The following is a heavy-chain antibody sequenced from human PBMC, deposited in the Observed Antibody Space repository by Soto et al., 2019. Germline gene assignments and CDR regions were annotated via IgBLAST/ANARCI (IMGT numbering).Heavy chain of an antibody. Sequence: GASVKVSCKADGRTFTRYYVHWVRQAPGQGLEWMGIIQPRGGSTTYAEKFQGRVTMTRDTSTMTVFMELSSLISDDTAVYYCARDFFDYSTSSGRLDPWGQGTLVTVSS. CDR1: GRTFTRYY. D-gene: IGHD4-4*01. J-gene: IGHJ5*02. CDR3: ARDFFDYSTSSGRLDP. V-gene: IGHV1-46*01. CDR2: IQPRGGST.